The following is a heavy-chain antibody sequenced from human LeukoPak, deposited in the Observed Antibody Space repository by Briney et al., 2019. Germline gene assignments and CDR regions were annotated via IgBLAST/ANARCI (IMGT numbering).Heavy chain of an antibody. V-gene: IGHV1-2*02. CDR1: GYTFTSYY. D-gene: IGHD3-10*01. Sequence: ASVKVSCKASGYTFTSYYMHWVRQAPGQGLEWMGWINPNSGGTNYAQKFQGRVTMTRDTSISTAYMELSRLRSDDTAVYYCARGRYYYCSGSCSDYWGQGTLVTVSS. CDR2: INPNSGGT. J-gene: IGHJ4*02. CDR3: ARGRYYYCSGSCSDY.